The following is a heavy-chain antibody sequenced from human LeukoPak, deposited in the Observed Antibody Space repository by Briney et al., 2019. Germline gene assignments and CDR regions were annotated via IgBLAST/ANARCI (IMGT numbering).Heavy chain of an antibody. CDR2: INHSGST. CDR1: GGPFSGYY. J-gene: IGHJ6*03. Sequence: SETLSLTCAVYGGPFSGYYWSWIRQPPGKGLEWIGEINHSGSTNYNPSLKSRVTISVDTSKNQFSLKLSSVTAADTAVYYCARVVLYYYGSGSYIYYYYYMDVWGKGTTVTVSS. V-gene: IGHV4-34*01. D-gene: IGHD3-10*01. CDR3: ARVVLYYYGSGSYIYYYYYMDV.